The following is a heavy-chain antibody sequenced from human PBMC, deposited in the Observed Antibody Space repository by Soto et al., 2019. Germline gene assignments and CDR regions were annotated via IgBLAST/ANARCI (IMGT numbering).Heavy chain of an antibody. Sequence: SETLSLTCTFSGVSVSSGSYYWSWIRQPPGKGLEWIGYIYYSGSTNYNPSLKSRVTISVDTSKNQFSLKLSSVTAADTAVYYCARDSAGTGPTFGLDPGGQGTRVTV. J-gene: IGHJ5*02. CDR3: ARDSAGTGPTFGLDP. D-gene: IGHD1-7*01. CDR2: IYYSGST. CDR1: GVSVSSGSYY. V-gene: IGHV4-61*01.